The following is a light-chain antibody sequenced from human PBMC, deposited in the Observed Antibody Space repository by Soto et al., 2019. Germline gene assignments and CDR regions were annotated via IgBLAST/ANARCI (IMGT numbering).Light chain of an antibody. CDR3: QQLSSYPLT. CDR1: QGISSF. CDR2: DAS. V-gene: IGKV1-9*01. Sequence: IPLTQSPSSLSASVGDRVTITCRASQGISSFLAWYQQKPGMAPKLLIYDASTLQSGVPSRFSGSGSGTDFTLTISSLQPEDFATYYCQQLSSYPLTFGGGTKVEIK. J-gene: IGKJ4*01.